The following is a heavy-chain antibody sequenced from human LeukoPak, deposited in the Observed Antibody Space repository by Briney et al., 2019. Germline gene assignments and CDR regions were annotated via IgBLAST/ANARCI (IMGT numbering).Heavy chain of an antibody. CDR1: GGSISSYY. V-gene: IGHV4-59*08. J-gene: IGHJ3*02. D-gene: IGHD1-26*01. CDR2: IYYSGST. Sequence: SETLSLTCTVSGGSISSYYWSWIRQPPGKGLEWIGYIYYSGSTNYNPSLKSRVTISVDTSKNQFSLKLSSVTAADTAVYYCARQLYSGSYSDAFDIWGQGTMVTVSS. CDR3: ARQLYSGSYSDAFDI.